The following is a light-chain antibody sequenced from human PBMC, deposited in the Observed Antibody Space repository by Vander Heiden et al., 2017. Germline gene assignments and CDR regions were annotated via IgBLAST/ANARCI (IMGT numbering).Light chain of an antibody. CDR2: CNN. V-gene: IGLV1-44*01. Sequence: TQPPAASGTPGQTVTISCSGSSSNIGSNTVIWYQQLPGTAPNLLIFCNNQRPSGVPDRCSCSTSGTTAALATSGLQSEEEADYYCASSDASINGLVFGTGTKVTVL. CDR3: ASSDASINGLV. CDR1: SSNIGSNT. J-gene: IGLJ1*01.